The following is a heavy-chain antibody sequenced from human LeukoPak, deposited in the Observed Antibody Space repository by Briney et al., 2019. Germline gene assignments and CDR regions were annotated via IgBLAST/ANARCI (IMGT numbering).Heavy chain of an antibody. CDR3: ARVRQWELLGLYYFDY. Sequence: QPGGSLRLSCAASGFTFSSYWMSWFRQAPGKGLEWVANIKQDGSEKYYVDSVKGRFTISRDNAKNSLYLQMNSLRAEDTAVYYCARVRQWELLGLYYFDYWGQGTLVTVSS. D-gene: IGHD1-26*01. CDR2: IKQDGSEK. V-gene: IGHV3-7*01. J-gene: IGHJ4*02. CDR1: GFTFSSYW.